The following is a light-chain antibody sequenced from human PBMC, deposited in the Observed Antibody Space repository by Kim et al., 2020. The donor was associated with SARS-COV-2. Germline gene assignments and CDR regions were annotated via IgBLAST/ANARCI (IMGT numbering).Light chain of an antibody. J-gene: IGKJ1*01. CDR2: AAS. CDR1: EGIGNY. V-gene: IGKV1-27*01. Sequence: ASVGDRVNITSRASEGIGNYLAWYQQKPGKLPALLIYAASALQSGVPFRFSGSGAGTDFTLTINSLQPEDVATYFCQKYNSAPWTFGQGTKVEIK. CDR3: QKYNSAPWT.